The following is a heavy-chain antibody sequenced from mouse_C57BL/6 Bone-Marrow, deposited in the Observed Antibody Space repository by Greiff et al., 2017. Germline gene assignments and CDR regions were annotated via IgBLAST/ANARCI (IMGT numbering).Heavy chain of an antibody. J-gene: IGHJ3*01. Sequence: QVQLQQSGAELARPGASVKLSCKASGYTFTSYGISWVKQRTGQGLEWIGEIYPRSGNTYYNEKFKGKATLTADKSSSTAYMELRSLTSEDSAVXFCARHSLITTVVGGVAYWGQGTLVTVSA. CDR3: ARHSLITTVVGGVAY. V-gene: IGHV1-81*01. CDR2: IYPRSGNT. CDR1: GYTFTSYG. D-gene: IGHD1-1*01.